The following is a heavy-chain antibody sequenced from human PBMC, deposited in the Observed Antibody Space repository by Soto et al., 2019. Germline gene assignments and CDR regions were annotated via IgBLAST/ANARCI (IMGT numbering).Heavy chain of an antibody. CDR3: GRVENYVWGSYHWFDP. J-gene: IGHJ5*02. V-gene: IGHV1-8*01. Sequence: ASVKVSCKASGYTFTSYDINWVRQATGQGLEWMGWMNPNSGNTGYAQKFQGRVTMTRNTSISTAYMELSSLRSEDTAVYYCGRVENYVWGSYHWFDPWGQGTLVTVSS. CDR1: GYTFTSYD. D-gene: IGHD3-16*02. CDR2: MNPNSGNT.